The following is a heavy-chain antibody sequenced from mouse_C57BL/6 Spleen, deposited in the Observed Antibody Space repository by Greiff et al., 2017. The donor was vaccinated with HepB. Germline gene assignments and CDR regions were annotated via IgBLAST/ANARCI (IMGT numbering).Heavy chain of an antibody. CDR3: ASPAYYSNYRYFDV. J-gene: IGHJ1*03. CDR1: GYSFTDYN. D-gene: IGHD2-5*01. Sequence: EVQLVESGPELVKPGASVKISCKASGYSFTDYNMNWVKQSNGKSLEWIGVINPNYGTTSYNQKFKGKATLTVDQSSSTAYMQLNSLTSEDSAVYYCASPAYYSNYRYFDVWGTGTTVTVSS. CDR2: INPNYGTT. V-gene: IGHV1-39*01.